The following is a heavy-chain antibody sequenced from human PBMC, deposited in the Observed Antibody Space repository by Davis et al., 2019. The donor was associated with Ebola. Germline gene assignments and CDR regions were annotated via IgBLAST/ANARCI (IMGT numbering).Heavy chain of an antibody. CDR1: GFTFSSYA. CDR3: ARDLFVYPSEYSSSPIDH. Sequence: GESLKISCAASGFTFSSYAMHWVRQAPGKGLEWVAVIWYDGSNKYYADSVKGRFTISRDNSKNTLYLQMNSLRAEDTAVYYCARDLFVYPSEYSSSPIDHWGQGTLVTVSS. CDR2: IWYDGSNK. V-gene: IGHV3-33*08. D-gene: IGHD6-6*01. J-gene: IGHJ4*02.